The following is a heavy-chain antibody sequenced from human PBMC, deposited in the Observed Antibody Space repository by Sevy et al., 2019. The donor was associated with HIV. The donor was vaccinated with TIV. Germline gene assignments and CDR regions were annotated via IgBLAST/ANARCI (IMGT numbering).Heavy chain of an antibody. D-gene: IGHD3-3*01. Sequence: GGSLRLSCAASGFTFDDYTMHWVRQAPGKGLEWVSLISWDGGSTYYADSVKGRFTISRDNSKNSLYLQMNSLRTEDTALYSCEKALPLFTFFGVVTWGGMDVWGQGTTVTVSS. CDR1: GFTFDDYT. CDR2: ISWDGGST. CDR3: EKALPLFTFFGVVTWGGMDV. V-gene: IGHV3-43*01. J-gene: IGHJ6*02.